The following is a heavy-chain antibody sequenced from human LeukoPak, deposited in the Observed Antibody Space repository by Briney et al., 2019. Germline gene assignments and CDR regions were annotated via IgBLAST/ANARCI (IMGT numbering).Heavy chain of an antibody. V-gene: IGHV4-39*07. Sequence: SETLSLTCSVSGAFITSGPYFWGWIRQTPGKGLEWVGSIFYSGTTYYNPSLTSRVTISEDSSKNQFSLRLHSLTAADTAIYYCARGRGYDPVVFYFDSWGQGTAVIVSP. CDR2: IFYSGTT. CDR1: GAFITSGPYF. CDR3: ARGRGYDPVVFYFDS. D-gene: IGHD2-15*01. J-gene: IGHJ4*02.